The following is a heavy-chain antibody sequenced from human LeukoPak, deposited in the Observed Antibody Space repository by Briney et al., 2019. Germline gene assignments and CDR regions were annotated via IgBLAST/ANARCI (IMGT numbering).Heavy chain of an antibody. J-gene: IGHJ6*03. Sequence: VASVKVSCKASGYTFTSYGISWVRQAPGQGLEWMGWISAYNGNTNYARKLQGRVTMTTDTSTSTAYMELRSLRSDDTAVYYCARNDIVVVPAAMPELRPYYMDVWGKGTTVTVSS. V-gene: IGHV1-18*01. CDR2: ISAYNGNT. D-gene: IGHD2-2*01. CDR1: GYTFTSYG. CDR3: ARNDIVVVPAAMPELRPYYMDV.